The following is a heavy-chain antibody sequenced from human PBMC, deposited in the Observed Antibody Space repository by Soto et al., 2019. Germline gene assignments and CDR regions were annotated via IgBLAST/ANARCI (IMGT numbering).Heavy chain of an antibody. Sequence: SETLSLTCTVSGGPISPYYWSWIRQPAGKGLEWIGRIYYTGSTNYNPPLKSRVSMSLDTARNQISLKVKSVTAADTAVYYCARDGGYFDSSGSRVYHYYGVDVLGRGTTVTVSS. J-gene: IGHJ6*02. V-gene: IGHV4-4*07. D-gene: IGHD3-22*01. CDR2: IYYTGST. CDR1: GGPISPYY. CDR3: ARDGGYFDSSGSRVYHYYGVDV.